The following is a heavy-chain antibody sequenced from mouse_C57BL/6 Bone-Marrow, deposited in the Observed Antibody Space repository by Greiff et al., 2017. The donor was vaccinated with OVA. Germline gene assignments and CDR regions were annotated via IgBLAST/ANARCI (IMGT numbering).Heavy chain of an antibody. Sequence: VKLMESGPGLVQPSQSLSITCTVSGFSLTSYGVHWVRQSPGKGLEWLGVIWRGGSTDYNAAFMSRLSITKDNSKSQVFFKMNSLQADDTAIYYCAKNANYDGDYYAMDYWGQGTSVTVSS. D-gene: IGHD2-3*01. CDR1: GFSLTSYG. V-gene: IGHV2-5*01. J-gene: IGHJ4*01. CDR2: IWRGGST. CDR3: AKNANYDGDYYAMDY.